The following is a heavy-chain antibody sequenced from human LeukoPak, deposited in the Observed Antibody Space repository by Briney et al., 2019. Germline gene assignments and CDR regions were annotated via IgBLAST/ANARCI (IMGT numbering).Heavy chain of an antibody. CDR2: ISGSGGST. J-gene: IGHJ4*02. CDR1: GFTFSSYA. V-gene: IGHV3-23*01. Sequence: GGSLRLSCAASGFTFSSYAMSWVRQAPGKGLEWVSAISGSGGSTYYADSVKGRFTISRDNSKDTLYLQMNSLRAEDTAVYYCAKDSDVVVTATAFDYWGQGTLVTVSS. D-gene: IGHD2-21*02. CDR3: AKDSDVVVTATAFDY.